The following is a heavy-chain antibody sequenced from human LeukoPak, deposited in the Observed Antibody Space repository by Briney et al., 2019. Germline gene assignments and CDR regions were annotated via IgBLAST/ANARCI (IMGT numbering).Heavy chain of an antibody. J-gene: IGHJ4*02. CDR1: GFGFSSKA. Sequence: PGGSLRLSCAASGFGFSSKAMSWVRQAPGKGLEWVSAIINSGGSTYYADSVKGRFTISRDNSKNTLYLQMNSLRAEDTALYYCAKDIYGDYGGLDYWGQGTLVTVSS. CDR2: IINSGGST. V-gene: IGHV3-23*01. D-gene: IGHD4-17*01. CDR3: AKDIYGDYGGLDY.